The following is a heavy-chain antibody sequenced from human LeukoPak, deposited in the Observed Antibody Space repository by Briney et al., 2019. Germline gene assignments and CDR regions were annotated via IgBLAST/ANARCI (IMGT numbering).Heavy chain of an antibody. CDR2: ISRSGTET. J-gene: IGHJ4*02. V-gene: IGHV3-23*01. CDR1: GFTFSNYG. CDR3: ARGGGYYPIDY. Sequence: GGSLRLSCAGAGFTFSNYGMSWVRQAPGKGLEWVSVISRSGTETYHADSVRGRFTISRDNAKNTLYLQMNSLRAEDTAVYYCARGGGYYPIDYWGQGTLVTVSS. D-gene: IGHD2-15*01.